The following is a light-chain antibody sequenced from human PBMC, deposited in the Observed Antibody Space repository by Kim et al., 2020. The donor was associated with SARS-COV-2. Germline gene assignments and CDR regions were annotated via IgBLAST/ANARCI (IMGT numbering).Light chain of an antibody. CDR3: QQYKSYWT. CDR1: QRISSW. J-gene: IGKJ1*01. V-gene: IGKV1-5*03. Sequence: ASVGNRVTITRRASQRISSWLAWYQQKPGKAPKLLIYKASSLESGVPTRCSGSGSGTEFTLTISSLQPDDCATYYGQQYKSYWTFGQGTKVEIK. CDR2: KAS.